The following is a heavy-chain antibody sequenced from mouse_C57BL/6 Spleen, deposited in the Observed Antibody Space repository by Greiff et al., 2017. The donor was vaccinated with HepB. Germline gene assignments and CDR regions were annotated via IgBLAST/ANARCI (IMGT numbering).Heavy chain of an antibody. CDR2: IDPSDSYT. Sequence: QVQLQQPGAELVMPGASVKLSCKASGYTFTSYWMHWVKQRPGQGLEWIGEIDPSDSYTNYNQKFKGKSTLTVDKSSSTAYMQLSSLTSEDSAVYYCARGNYGSSVHWYFDVWGTGTTVTVSS. CDR1: GYTFTSYW. V-gene: IGHV1-69*01. CDR3: ARGNYGSSVHWYFDV. D-gene: IGHD1-1*01. J-gene: IGHJ1*03.